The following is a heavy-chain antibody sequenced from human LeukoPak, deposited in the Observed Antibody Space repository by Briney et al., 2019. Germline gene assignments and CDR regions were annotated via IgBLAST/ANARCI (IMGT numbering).Heavy chain of an antibody. CDR2: INHSGST. Sequence: SETLSLTCAVYGGSFSGYYWSWIRQPPGKGLEWIGEINHSGSTNYNPSLKSRVTISVDTSKNQFSLKLSFVAAADTAVYYCARGRVPRGVVVPAAIGNSFDPWGQGTLVTVSS. J-gene: IGHJ5*02. D-gene: IGHD2-2*01. CDR3: ARGRVPRGVVVPAAIGNSFDP. CDR1: GGSFSGYY. V-gene: IGHV4-34*01.